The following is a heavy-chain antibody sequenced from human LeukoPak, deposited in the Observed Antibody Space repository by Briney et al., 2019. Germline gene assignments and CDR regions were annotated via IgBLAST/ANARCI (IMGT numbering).Heavy chain of an antibody. CDR1: GGSISSSSYY. CDR3: ARGATLVVVAATYDFDY. CDR2: IYYSGST. V-gene: IGHV4-39*07. J-gene: IGHJ4*02. Sequence: SETLSLTCTVSGGSISSSSYYWGWIRQPPGKGLEWIGSIYYSGSTNYNPSLKSRVTISVDTSKNQFSLKLSSVTAADTAVYHCARGATLVVVAATYDFDYWGQGTLVTVSS. D-gene: IGHD2-15*01.